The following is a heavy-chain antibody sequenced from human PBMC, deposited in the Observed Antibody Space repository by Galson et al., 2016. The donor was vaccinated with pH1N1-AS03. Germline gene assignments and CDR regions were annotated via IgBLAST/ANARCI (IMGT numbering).Heavy chain of an antibody. J-gene: IGHJ4*02. V-gene: IGHV3-23*01. CDR3: AKESWGNNWSCFDY. CDR1: GSTFSSYT. CDR2: ISGRDGST. D-gene: IGHD1-1*01. Sequence: SLRLSCAASGSTFSSYTMSWVRQAPGKGLEWVSGISGRDGSTYYADSVKGRFTISRDNSKNTLYLQMNSLRAEDTAVYYCAKESWGNNWSCFDYWGQGTLVTVPS.